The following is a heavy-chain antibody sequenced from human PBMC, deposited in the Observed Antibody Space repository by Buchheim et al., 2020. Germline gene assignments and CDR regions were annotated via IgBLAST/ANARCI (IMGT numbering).Heavy chain of an antibody. CDR3: AKDSGRGHYSSSWYYFDY. Sequence: EVQLVESGGGLVQPGGSLRLSCAASGFTFSSYAMSWVRQAPGKGLEWVSAISGSGGSTYYADSVKGRFTISSDNSKNPLYLQMNSLRAEDTAVYYCAKDSGRGHYSSSWYYFDYWGQGTL. D-gene: IGHD6-13*01. V-gene: IGHV3-23*04. CDR2: ISGSGGST. J-gene: IGHJ4*02. CDR1: GFTFSSYA.